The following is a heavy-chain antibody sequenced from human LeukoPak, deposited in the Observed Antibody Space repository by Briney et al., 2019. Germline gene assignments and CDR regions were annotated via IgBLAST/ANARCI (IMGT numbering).Heavy chain of an antibody. CDR3: ASQRRVDLGFAFNL. V-gene: IGHV3-66*04. D-gene: IGHD3-9*01. Sequence: GGSRRLSCAASGFTVSSNYMNWVRQAPGKGLEWVSVIYSGGSAYYADSVKGRFTISRDNSKNTLYLQMNSLRADDTAVYYCASQRRVDLGFAFNLWGQGTMVTVSS. J-gene: IGHJ3*01. CDR2: IYSGGSA. CDR1: GFTVSSNY.